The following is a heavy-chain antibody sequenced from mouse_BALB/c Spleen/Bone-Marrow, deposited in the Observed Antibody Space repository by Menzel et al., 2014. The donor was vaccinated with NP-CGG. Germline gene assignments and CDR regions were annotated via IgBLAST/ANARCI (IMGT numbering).Heavy chain of an antibody. CDR2: IYPGDGST. D-gene: IGHD3-3*01. CDR3: ARQGGPDYFDY. V-gene: IGHV1S56*01. Sequence: VQLQQSGPELVKPGASVKMSCKASGYTFTSYYLHWVKQRPGQGLAWIGWIYPGDGSTTYNEKFKGKTTLTADKSSSTAYMLLSSLTSEDSAIYFCARQGGPDYFDYWGQGTTLTVSS. J-gene: IGHJ2*01. CDR1: GYTFTSYY.